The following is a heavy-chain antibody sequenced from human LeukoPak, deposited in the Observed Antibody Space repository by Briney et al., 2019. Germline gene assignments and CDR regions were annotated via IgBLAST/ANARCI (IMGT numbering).Heavy chain of an antibody. J-gene: IGHJ3*02. CDR1: GGSISSGDYY. Sequence: PSETLSLACTVSGGSISSGDYYWSWIRQPPGKGLEWIGYIYYSGSTYYNPSLKSRVTISVDTSKNQFSLKLSSVTAADTAVYYCARAVGDFWSGYSAFDIWGQGTMVTVPS. D-gene: IGHD3-3*01. CDR3: ARAVGDFWSGYSAFDI. CDR2: IYYSGST. V-gene: IGHV4-30-4*08.